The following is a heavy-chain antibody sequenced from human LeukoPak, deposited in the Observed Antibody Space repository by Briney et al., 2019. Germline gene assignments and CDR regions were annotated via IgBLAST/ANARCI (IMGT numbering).Heavy chain of an antibody. D-gene: IGHD3-10*01. CDR3: ARWYGSGTRNPWFDS. J-gene: IGHJ5*01. V-gene: IGHV4-30-2*01. Sequence: PSETLSLTCTVSSGSISSGSYSWSWPRQPPGRGLEWVGYDYHRKGTHNNPCIKTPVTISIDRSKNQFSLKMSSVTAADTAVYYCARWYGSGTRNPWFDSWGQGALVTVPS. CDR1: SGSISSGSYS. CDR2: DYHRKGT.